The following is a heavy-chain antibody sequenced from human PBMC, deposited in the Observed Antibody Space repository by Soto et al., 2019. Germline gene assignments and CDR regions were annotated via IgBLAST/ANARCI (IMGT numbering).Heavy chain of an antibody. CDR3: VRGLAARPARLGMDL. CDR2: TQYSGNT. CDR1: GASISSDGYY. Sequence: SETLSLTCTVSGASISSDGYYWTWIRQPPGRGLEWIGNTQYSGNTFYNPSVKSRVTISLDTSKSQFSLKLSSVTAADTAMYYCVRGLAARPARLGMDLCGPGTPVTVS. D-gene: IGHD6-6*01. J-gene: IGHJ6*02. V-gene: IGHV4-30-4*01.